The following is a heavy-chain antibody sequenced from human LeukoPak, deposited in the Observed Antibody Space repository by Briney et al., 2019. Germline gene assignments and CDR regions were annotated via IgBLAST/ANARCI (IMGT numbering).Heavy chain of an antibody. V-gene: IGHV3-74*01. CDR1: GFTVGDYA. CDR2: INGDGSST. J-gene: IGHJ4*02. Sequence: GRSLRLSCTASGFTVGDYAMSWVRQAPGKGLEWVSRINGDGSSTAYADSVKGRFTISRDNAKNTLYLQMNSLRAEDTAVYYCARVRYSYGLLDYWGQGTLVTVSS. D-gene: IGHD5-18*01. CDR3: ARVRYSYGLLDY.